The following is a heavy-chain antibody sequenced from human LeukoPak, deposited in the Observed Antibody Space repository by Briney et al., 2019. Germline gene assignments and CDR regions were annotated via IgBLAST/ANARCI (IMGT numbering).Heavy chain of an antibody. D-gene: IGHD4-23*01. CDR3: ARDRDGYGGNFYY. Sequence: PSETLSLTCTVSGGSISSSSYYWGWIRQPPGKGLEWIGSIYYSGSTNYNPSLKSRVTISVDTSKNQFSLKLSSVTAADTAVYYCARDRDGYGGNFYYWGQGTLVTVSS. V-gene: IGHV4-39*07. CDR2: IYYSGST. CDR1: GGSISSSSYY. J-gene: IGHJ4*02.